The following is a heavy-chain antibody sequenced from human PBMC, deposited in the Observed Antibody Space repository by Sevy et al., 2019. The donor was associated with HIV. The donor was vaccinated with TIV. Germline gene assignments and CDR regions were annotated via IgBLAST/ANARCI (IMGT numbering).Heavy chain of an antibody. J-gene: IGHJ2*01. CDR3: ATSIAARIYWSFDL. Sequence: SETLSLTCTVSGGSISSYYWTWIRQPPGKGLEWIGNIYYRGSTNCNPSLKSRVTISVDTSKNQFSLKLSSVTAADTSVYYCATSIAARIYWSFDLWGRGALVTVSS. V-gene: IGHV4-59*01. CDR2: IYYRGST. CDR1: GGSISSYY. D-gene: IGHD6-6*01.